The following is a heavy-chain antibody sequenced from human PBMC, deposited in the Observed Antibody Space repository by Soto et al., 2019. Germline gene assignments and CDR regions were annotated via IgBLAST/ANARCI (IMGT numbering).Heavy chain of an antibody. Sequence: GGSMRLSCAASVFPFSSYAMSWVRQAPGKGLEWVSAISGSGGSTYYADSVKGRFTISRDNSKNTLYLQMNSLRAEDTAVYYCAKDPIVVVVAATPLDWFDPWGQGTLVTVSS. D-gene: IGHD2-15*01. J-gene: IGHJ5*02. CDR2: ISGSGGST. CDR1: VFPFSSYA. CDR3: AKDPIVVVVAATPLDWFDP. V-gene: IGHV3-23*01.